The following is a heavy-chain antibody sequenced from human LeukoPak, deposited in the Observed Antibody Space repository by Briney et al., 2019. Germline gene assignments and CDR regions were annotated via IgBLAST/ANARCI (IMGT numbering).Heavy chain of an antibody. V-gene: IGHV3-74*03. CDR3: TRDWRNMAFDL. D-gene: IGHD1-14*01. CDR2: VFSDGSRM. Sequence: GGSLRLSCAASGFTLSSYWMHWVRQAPRQGPVWVSRVFSDGSRMTYADSVRGRFSISRDNAKNSLYLQMNSLRVEDTAVYYCTRDWRNMAFDLWGQGTVVTVSS. J-gene: IGHJ3*01. CDR1: GFTLSSYW.